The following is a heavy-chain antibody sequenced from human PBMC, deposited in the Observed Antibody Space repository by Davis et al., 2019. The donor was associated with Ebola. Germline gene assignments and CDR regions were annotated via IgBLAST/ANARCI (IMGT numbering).Heavy chain of an antibody. Sequence: AASVKVSCKASGGTFSSYAISWVRQAPGQGLEWMGGIIPILGPGNYGQKFQGRVTITADNSTSTAYMELSSLRYEDTVVYYCAREGGYSSGWPYFDNWGQGTLVTVSS. J-gene: IGHJ4*02. V-gene: IGHV1-69*06. CDR1: GGTFSSYA. CDR2: IIPILGPG. D-gene: IGHD6-19*01. CDR3: AREGGYSSGWPYFDN.